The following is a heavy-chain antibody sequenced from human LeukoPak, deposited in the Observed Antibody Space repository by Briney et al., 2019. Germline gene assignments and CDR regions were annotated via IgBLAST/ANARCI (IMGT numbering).Heavy chain of an antibody. CDR3: ARTHWGFDY. V-gene: IGHV4-31*03. CDR1: GGSISSGAYY. Sequence: PSKTLSLTCTVSGGSISSGAYYWSWIRQYPGKGLEWIGYIYYSGSTYYNPSLKSRVTISVDTSKNQFSLKLSSVTAADTAVYYCARTHWGFDYWGQGTLVTVSS. CDR2: IYYSGST. J-gene: IGHJ4*02. D-gene: IGHD3-16*01.